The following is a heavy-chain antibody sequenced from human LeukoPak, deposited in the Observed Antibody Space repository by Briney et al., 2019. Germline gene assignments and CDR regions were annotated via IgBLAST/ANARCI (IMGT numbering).Heavy chain of an antibody. CDR2: ISFDGKNK. CDR1: GFTFSSQP. D-gene: IGHD1-1*01. J-gene: IGHJ4*02. V-gene: IGHV3-30*03. CDR3: VRPMTTTRNFEH. Sequence: PGGSLRLSCAASGFTFSSQPMHWVRQTPGKGLEWVAFISFDGKNKFYGDSVIGRFTISRDNTKNTLFLQMNSLRAEDMGVYYCVRPMTTTRNFEHWGQGTLVTVSS.